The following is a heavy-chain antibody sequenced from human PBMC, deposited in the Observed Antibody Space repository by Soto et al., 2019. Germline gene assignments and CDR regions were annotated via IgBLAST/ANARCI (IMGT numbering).Heavy chain of an antibody. CDR1: GGSISSGDYY. D-gene: IGHD4-17*01. CDR3: ARETTVVTIDY. Sequence: SETLSLTCTVSGGSISSGDYYWSWIRQPPGKGLEWIGYIYYSGSTYYNPSPKSRVTISVDTSKNQFSLKLSSVTAADTAVYYCARETTVVTIDYWGQGTLVTVSS. CDR2: IYYSGST. V-gene: IGHV4-30-4*01. J-gene: IGHJ4*02.